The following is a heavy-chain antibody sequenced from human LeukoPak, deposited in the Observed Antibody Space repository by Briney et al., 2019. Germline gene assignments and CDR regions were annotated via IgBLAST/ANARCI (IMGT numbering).Heavy chain of an antibody. CDR1: GFTVSTSY. CDR2: IYRGGST. V-gene: IGHV3-66*01. Sequence: GGSLRLSCAASGFTVSTSYMNWVRQAPGKGLEWVSLIYRGGSTNYADSVKGRFTISRDDAKNSMFLQMNNLRAEDTALYYCVRGRDYAGVTASLDLWGRGTLVTVS. CDR3: VRGRDYAGVTASLDL. J-gene: IGHJ5*02. D-gene: IGHD4-17*01.